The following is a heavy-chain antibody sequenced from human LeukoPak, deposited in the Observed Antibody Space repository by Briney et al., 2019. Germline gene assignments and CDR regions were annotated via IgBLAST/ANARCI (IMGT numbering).Heavy chain of an antibody. V-gene: IGHV1-24*01. D-gene: IGHD6-19*01. CDR3: ATDGAGWSNFDY. CDR1: GYTLTELS. J-gene: IGHJ4*02. CDR2: FDPEDGET. Sequence: ASVKVSCKVSGYTLTELSMHWVRQAPGKGLEWMGGFDPEDGETIYAQKFQGRATMTEDTSTDTAYMELSSLRSEDTAVYYCATDGAGWSNFDYWGQGTLVTVSS.